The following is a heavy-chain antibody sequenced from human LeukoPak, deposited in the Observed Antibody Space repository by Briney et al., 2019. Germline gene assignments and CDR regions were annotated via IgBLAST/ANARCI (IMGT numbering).Heavy chain of an antibody. J-gene: IGHJ5*02. V-gene: IGHV4-30-2*01. CDR3: TGGGLVRGVTHWFDP. Sequence: SQTLSLTCTVSGGALSSGGYYWTWIRQPPGKGLEWIGNIYHSGTPYYNPSLKSRVTLSVDRSKNQFSLQLNSVTPEDTAVYYCTGGGLVRGVTHWFDPWGQGTLVTVSS. D-gene: IGHD3-10*01. CDR2: IYHSGTP. CDR1: GGALSSGGYY.